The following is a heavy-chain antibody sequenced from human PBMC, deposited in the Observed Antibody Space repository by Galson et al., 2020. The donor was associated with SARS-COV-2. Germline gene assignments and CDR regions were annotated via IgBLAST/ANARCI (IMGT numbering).Heavy chain of an antibody. CDR1: GFTFSSYG. J-gene: IGHJ4*02. CDR2: ISYDGSNK. V-gene: IGHV3-30*18. CDR3: AKDHGGYVGY. D-gene: IGHD2-15*01. Sequence: GGSLRLSCAASGFTFSSYGMHWVRQAPGKGLEWVAVISYDGSNKYYADSVKGRFTISRDNSKNTLYLQMNSLRAEDTAVYYCAKDHGGYVGYWGQGTLVTVSS.